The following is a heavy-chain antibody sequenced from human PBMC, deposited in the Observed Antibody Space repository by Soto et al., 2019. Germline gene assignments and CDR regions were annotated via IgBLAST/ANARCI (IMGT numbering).Heavy chain of an antibody. CDR2: FDPKDGNV. CDR1: GYRLTELS. Sequence: SVKVSWKLSGYRLTELSMHWVGQAPGKVLEWIGGFDPKDGNVVYAQILADRVTLTEDTATDTVYMELRRLTSEDTAVYHCATVRGVGRYWFDTWGPGILVTVSS. V-gene: IGHV1-24*01. D-gene: IGHD2-8*02. J-gene: IGHJ5*02. CDR3: ATVRGVGRYWFDT.